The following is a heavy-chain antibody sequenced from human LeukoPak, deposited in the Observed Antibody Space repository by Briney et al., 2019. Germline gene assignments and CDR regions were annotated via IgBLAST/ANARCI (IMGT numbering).Heavy chain of an antibody. J-gene: IGHJ6*03. V-gene: IGHV3-30*04. CDR1: GFTLSSYT. CDR3: AGGELWSLGDYYMDV. D-gene: IGHD3-16*01. Sequence: PGRSLRLSCAASGFTLSSYTMRWVRQAPGKGLEWVAVISYVGSNKYYTDSVRGRFTISRDNSKNTLYMQMNRLRAENTAVYNCAGGELWSLGDYYMDVWGKGTTVTVSS. CDR2: ISYVGSNK.